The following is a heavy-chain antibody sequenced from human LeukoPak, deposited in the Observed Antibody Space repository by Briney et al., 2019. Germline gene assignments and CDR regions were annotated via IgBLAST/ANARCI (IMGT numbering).Heavy chain of an antibody. CDR2: IYYSGST. CDR3: ASVYIVGAVFDY. V-gene: IGHV4-39*01. J-gene: IGHJ4*02. Sequence: PSETLSLTCTVSGGSISSSSYYWGWIRQPPGKGLESIGSIYYSGSTYYNPSLKSRVTISVDTSKNLFSLKLSSVTAADTAVYYCASVYIVGAVFDYWGREPWSPSPQ. D-gene: IGHD1-26*01. CDR1: GGSISSSSYY.